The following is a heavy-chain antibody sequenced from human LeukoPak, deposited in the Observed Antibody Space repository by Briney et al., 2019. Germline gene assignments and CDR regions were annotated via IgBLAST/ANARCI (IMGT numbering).Heavy chain of an antibody. CDR3: ARPVPSI. V-gene: IGHV4-34*01. CDR2: INHSGSN. Sequence: SETLSLTCAVYGVSFSGYYWSWIRQPPGKGLEWIGEINHSGSNNYNPSLKSRVTISVDTSKNQFSLKLSSVTAADTAVYYCARPVPSIWGQGTMVTVSS. J-gene: IGHJ3*02. CDR1: GVSFSGYY. D-gene: IGHD2-2*01.